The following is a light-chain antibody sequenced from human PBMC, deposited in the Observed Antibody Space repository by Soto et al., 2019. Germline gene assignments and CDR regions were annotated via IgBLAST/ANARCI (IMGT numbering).Light chain of an antibody. J-gene: IGKJ1*01. CDR2: KPS. CDR1: QSISSW. CDR3: QQYNSLWT. V-gene: IGKV1-5*03. Sequence: DIQMTQSPSTLSASVGDRVTITCRASQSISSWLAWYQQKPGKAPKFLIYKPSSLESGVASSSSGSGSGTEFTLTNSSLQADDFSTYYFQQYNSLWTFGEGTKVEIK.